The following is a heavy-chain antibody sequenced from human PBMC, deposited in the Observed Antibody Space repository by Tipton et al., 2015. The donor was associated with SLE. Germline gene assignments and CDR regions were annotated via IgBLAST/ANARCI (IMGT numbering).Heavy chain of an antibody. CDR2: INHSGST. J-gene: IGHJ5*02. CDR1: GGSFSGYY. CDR3: ARDRYGDYGSGWFDP. Sequence: TLSLTCAVYGGSFSGYYWSWIRQPPGKGLEWIGEINHSGSTNYNPSLKSRVTISVDTSKNQFSLKLSSVTAADTAVYYCARDRYGDYGSGWFDPWGQGTLVTVSS. D-gene: IGHD4-17*01. V-gene: IGHV4-34*01.